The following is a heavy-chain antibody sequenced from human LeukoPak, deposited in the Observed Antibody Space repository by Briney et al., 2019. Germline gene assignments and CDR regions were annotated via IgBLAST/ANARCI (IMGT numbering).Heavy chain of an antibody. CDR1: GFTFSSYG. CDR3: AWSWNFNY. V-gene: IGHV3-NL1*01. CDR2: IYRSGST. J-gene: IGHJ4*02. D-gene: IGHD1-1*01. Sequence: GGSLRLSCAASGFTFSSYGMHWVRQAPGKGLEWVSSIYRSGSTYYADSVKGRFTISRDNAKNTLYLQMNSLRAEDTAVYYCAWSWNFNYWGQGTLVTVSS.